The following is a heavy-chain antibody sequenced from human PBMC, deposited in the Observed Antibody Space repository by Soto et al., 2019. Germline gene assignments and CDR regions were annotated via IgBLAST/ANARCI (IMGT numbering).Heavy chain of an antibody. CDR2: IIPIFGTA. D-gene: IGHD3-10*01. CDR3: AMAMVRGVIISSGRGMDV. Sequence: SVKVSCKASGGTFSSYAISWVRQAPGQGLEWMGGIIPIFGTANYAQKFQGRVTITADESTSTAYMELSSLRSEDTAVYYCAMAMVRGVIISSGRGMDVWGQGTTVTVSS. CDR1: GGTFSSYA. V-gene: IGHV1-69*13. J-gene: IGHJ6*02.